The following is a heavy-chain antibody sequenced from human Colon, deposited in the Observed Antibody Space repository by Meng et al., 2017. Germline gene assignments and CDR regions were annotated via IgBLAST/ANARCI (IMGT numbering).Heavy chain of an antibody. Sequence: LSLTCAASGFTFSNDAMHWVRQAPGKGLEWVALIWYDGNNEKYADSVKGRFTISRDNSKDTLYLQMNSLTAEDTAVYYCVRGRGSGSYLIDYWGQGTLVTVSS. CDR2: IWYDGNNE. V-gene: IGHV3-33*01. D-gene: IGHD3-10*01. CDR3: VRGRGSGSYLIDY. J-gene: IGHJ4*02. CDR1: GFTFSNDA.